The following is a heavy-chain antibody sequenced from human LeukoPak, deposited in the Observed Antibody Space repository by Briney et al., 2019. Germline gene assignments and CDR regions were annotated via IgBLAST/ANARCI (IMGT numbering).Heavy chain of an antibody. J-gene: IGHJ4*02. V-gene: IGHV3-23*01. CDR3: VTRGGSGSYYRWAFAY. Sequence: HSGGSLRLSCAPSGLTFSSYAMNWVRQAPGKGLEWVSGISASGVNTFYADSVKGRFTISRDNSKNTLFLQMDSLKADDTAVYYCVTRGGSGSYYRWAFAYWGQGTLVTVSS. CDR2: ISASGVNT. CDR1: GLTFSSYA. D-gene: IGHD3-10*01.